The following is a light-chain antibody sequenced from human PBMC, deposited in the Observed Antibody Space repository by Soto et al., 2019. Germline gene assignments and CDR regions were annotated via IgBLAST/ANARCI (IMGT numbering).Light chain of an antibody. CDR1: QSISRD. J-gene: IGKJ1*01. CDR2: DVS. Sequence: ETVLTQSPATLSLSPGERATLSCRASQSISRDLAWYQQKPGQPPRLLICDVSNRATGVPARFSGSVSGTDFTLTISSLEPEDFAVYYCQQRNNWPLTFGQGTKVEFK. V-gene: IGKV3-11*01. CDR3: QQRNNWPLT.